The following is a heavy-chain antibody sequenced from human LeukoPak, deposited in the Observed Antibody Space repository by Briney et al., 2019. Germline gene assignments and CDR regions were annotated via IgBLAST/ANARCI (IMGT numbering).Heavy chain of an antibody. Sequence: PGGSLRLSCAASGFTFSSYAMSWVRQAPGKGLEWVSAISGSGGSTYYADSVKGRFTISRDNSKNTLYLQMNSLRAENTAVYYCAKHYARDGRWLQFSAFDCWGQGTLVTVSS. J-gene: IGHJ4*02. D-gene: IGHD5-24*01. V-gene: IGHV3-23*01. CDR2: ISGSGGST. CDR3: AKHYARDGRWLQFSAFDC. CDR1: GFTFSSYA.